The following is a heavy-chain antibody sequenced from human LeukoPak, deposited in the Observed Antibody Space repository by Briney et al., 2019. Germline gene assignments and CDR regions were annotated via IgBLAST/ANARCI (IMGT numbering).Heavy chain of an antibody. J-gene: IGHJ4*02. CDR3: ARLNKYYYDSSGYFDY. CDR2: ISAYNGNT. Sequence: ASVKVSCKASGYTFTSYGISWVRQAPGQGLEWMGWISAYNGNTNYAQKLQGRVTMTTDTSTSTAYMELRGLRSDDTAVYYCARLNKYYYDSSGYFDYWGQGTLVTVSS. CDR1: GYTFTSYG. D-gene: IGHD3-22*01. V-gene: IGHV1-18*01.